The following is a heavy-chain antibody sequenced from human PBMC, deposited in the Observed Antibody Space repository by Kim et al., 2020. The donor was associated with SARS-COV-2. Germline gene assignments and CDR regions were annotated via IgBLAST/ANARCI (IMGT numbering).Heavy chain of an antibody. V-gene: IGHV3-23*01. J-gene: IGHJ4*02. CDR3: MKGGWGWIWDH. Sequence: GGSLRLSCTTSGFTFTGYAMSWVRQAPGKGLEWVSSMDGSDGTTYYVDSVKGRFTISRDNSKNTLYLQMNSLRADDTAVYYCMKGGWGWIWDHWGQGT. CDR2: MDGSDGTT. CDR1: GFTFTGYA. D-gene: IGHD2-2*03.